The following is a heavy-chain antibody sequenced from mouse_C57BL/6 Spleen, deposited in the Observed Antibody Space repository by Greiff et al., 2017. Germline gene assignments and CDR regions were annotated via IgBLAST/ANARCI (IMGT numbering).Heavy chain of an antibody. CDR2: INPSTGGT. CDR1: GYSFTGYY. D-gene: IGHD2-4*01. Sequence: EVQGVESGPELVKPGASVKISCKASGYSFTGYYMNWVKQSPEKSLEWIGEINPSTGGTTYNQKFKAKATLTVDKSSSTAYMQLKSLTSEDSAVYYCARSGYYDYDGYYFDYWGQGTTLTVSS. V-gene: IGHV1-42*01. J-gene: IGHJ2*01. CDR3: ARSGYYDYDGYYFDY.